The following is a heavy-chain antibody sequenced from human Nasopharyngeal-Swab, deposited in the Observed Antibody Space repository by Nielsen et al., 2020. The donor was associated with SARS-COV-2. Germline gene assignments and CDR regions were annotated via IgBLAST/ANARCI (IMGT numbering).Heavy chain of an antibody. CDR2: IYYSGST. Sequence: RQAPGKGLEWIGYIYYSGSTNYNPSLKSRVTISVDTSKNQFSLKLSSVTAADTAVYYCARVSILKVVVVGYYYYMDVWGKGTTVTVSS. CDR3: ARVSILKVVVVGYYYYMDV. D-gene: IGHD2-15*01. V-gene: IGHV4-59*01. J-gene: IGHJ6*03.